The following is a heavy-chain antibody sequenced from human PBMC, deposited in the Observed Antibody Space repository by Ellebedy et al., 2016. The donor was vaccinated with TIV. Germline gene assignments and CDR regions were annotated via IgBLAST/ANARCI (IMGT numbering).Heavy chain of an antibody. Sequence: GESLKISCAASGFTFSSYAMSWVRQAPGKGLEWVSGLWDNGVGTFLADSVKGRFTISRDNSKDTLYLELNNLRVEDTAVYYCAKMYGHPVERYYFDYWGQGTLVTVSS. J-gene: IGHJ4*02. D-gene: IGHD2-8*01. CDR1: GFTFSSYA. CDR2: LWDNGVGT. CDR3: AKMYGHPVERYYFDY. V-gene: IGHV3-23*01.